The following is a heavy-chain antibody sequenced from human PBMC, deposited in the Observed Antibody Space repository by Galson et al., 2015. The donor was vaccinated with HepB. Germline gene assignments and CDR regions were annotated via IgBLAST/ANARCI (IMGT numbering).Heavy chain of an antibody. V-gene: IGHV1-8*01. CDR2: MNPNSGNT. CDR3: ARRSYGDNWFDP. Sequence: SVKVSCKASGYTFTSYDINWVRQATGRGLEWMGWMNPNSGNTGYAQKFQGRVTMTRNTSISTAYMELSSLRSEDTAVYYCARRSYGDNWFDPWGQGTLVTVSS. J-gene: IGHJ5*02. D-gene: IGHD3-16*01. CDR1: GYTFTSYD.